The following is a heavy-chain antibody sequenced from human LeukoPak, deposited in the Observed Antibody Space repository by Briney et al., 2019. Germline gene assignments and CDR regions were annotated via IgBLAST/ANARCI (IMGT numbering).Heavy chain of an antibody. CDR2: INHSGST. Sequence: KASETLSLTCAVYGGSFSGYYWSWIRQPPGKGLEWIGEINHSGSTNYNPSLKSRVTISVDTSKNQFSLKLSSVTAADTAVYYCARHRLRYCSGGSCYYYYYYMDVWGKGTTVTVSS. CDR3: ARHRLRYCSGGSCYYYYYYMDV. V-gene: IGHV4-34*01. J-gene: IGHJ6*03. CDR1: GGSFSGYY. D-gene: IGHD2-15*01.